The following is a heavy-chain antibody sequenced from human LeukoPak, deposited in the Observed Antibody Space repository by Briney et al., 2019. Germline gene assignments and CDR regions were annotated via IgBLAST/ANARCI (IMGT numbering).Heavy chain of an antibody. CDR3: ARGRRGDIVVVPAARLDY. CDR2: INHSGST. V-gene: IGHV4-34*01. J-gene: IGHJ4*02. CDR1: GGSFRGYY. D-gene: IGHD2-2*01. Sequence: SETLSLTCAVYGGSFRGYYWSWIRQPPGKGLEWIGEINHSGSTNYNPSLKSRVTISVDTSKNQFSLKLSSVTAADTAVYYCARGRRGDIVVVPAARLDYWGQGTLVTVSS.